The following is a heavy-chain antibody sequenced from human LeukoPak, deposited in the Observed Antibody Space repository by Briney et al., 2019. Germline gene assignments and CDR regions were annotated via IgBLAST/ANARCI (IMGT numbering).Heavy chain of an antibody. J-gene: IGHJ6*03. Sequence: GGSLRLSCVASGFSFRSYSMNWVRQAPGKGLEWVPYISSSSGNIIYYADSVKGRFTISRDNAKNSLYLQMNSLRVEDTAVYYCASGKWKNGYYMDVWGKGTTVTVSS. V-gene: IGHV3-48*04. D-gene: IGHD1/OR15-1a*01. CDR1: GFSFRSYS. CDR2: ISSSSGNII. CDR3: ASGKWKNGYYMDV.